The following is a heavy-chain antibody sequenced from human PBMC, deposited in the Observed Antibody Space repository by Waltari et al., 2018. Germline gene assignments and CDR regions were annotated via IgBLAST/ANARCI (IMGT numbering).Heavy chain of an antibody. CDR1: GCSISSHY. J-gene: IGHJ4*02. V-gene: IGHV4-59*11. CDR2: IYYSGST. Sequence: QVQLQESGPGLVKPSATLSLTCTVSGCSISSHYWSWIRQPPGKGLEWIGYIYYSGSTNYNPSLKSRVTISVDTSKNQFSLKLSSVTAADTAVYYCARGPVLGTFDYWGQGTLVTVSS. D-gene: IGHD3-10*01. CDR3: ARGPVLGTFDY.